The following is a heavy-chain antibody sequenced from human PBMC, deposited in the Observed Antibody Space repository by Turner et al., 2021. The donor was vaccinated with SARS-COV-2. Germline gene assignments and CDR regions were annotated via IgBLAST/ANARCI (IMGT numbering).Heavy chain of an antibody. CDR3: AKADRVMIVVVITLFDY. Sequence: EVQLLESGGGLVQPGGSLRLSCAASGFPFSSYAMSWVRQAPGKGLEWVSAISGSGGTTYYADSVKGRFTISRDNSKNTLYLQMNSLRAEDTAVYYCAKADRVMIVVVITLFDYWGQGTLVTVSS. V-gene: IGHV3-23*01. D-gene: IGHD3-22*01. J-gene: IGHJ4*02. CDR2: ISGSGGTT. CDR1: GFPFSSYA.